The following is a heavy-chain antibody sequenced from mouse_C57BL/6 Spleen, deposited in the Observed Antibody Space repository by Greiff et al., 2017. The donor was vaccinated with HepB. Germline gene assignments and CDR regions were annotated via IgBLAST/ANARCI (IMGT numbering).Heavy chain of an antibody. CDR3: ARSPPPFAYFDY. CDR2: IDPSDSET. V-gene: IGHV1-52*01. CDR1: GYTFTSYW. J-gene: IGHJ2*01. Sequence: QVQLQQPGAELVRPGSSVKLSCKASGYTFTSYWMHWVKQRPIQGLEWIGNIDPSDSETHYNQKFKDKATLTVDKSSSTAYMQLSSLTSEDSAVYYWARSPPPFAYFDYWGQGTTLTVSS.